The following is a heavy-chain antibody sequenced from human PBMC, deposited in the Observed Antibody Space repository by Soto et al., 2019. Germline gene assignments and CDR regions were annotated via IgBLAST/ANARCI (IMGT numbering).Heavy chain of an antibody. D-gene: IGHD3-22*01. J-gene: IGHJ2*01. CDR3: AKVGYYHSSGYYPYWDFDL. V-gene: IGHV3-23*01. CDR1: GFTFSSYA. CDR2: ISGSGVST. Sequence: EVQLLESGGGLVQPGGSLRLSCTASGFTFSSYAMSWVRQAPGKGLEWVSAISGSGVSTYYADSVKGRFTISRDNSKNTLYLQMNSLRAANTAVYYCAKVGYYHSSGYYPYWDFDLWGRGTLVTVSS.